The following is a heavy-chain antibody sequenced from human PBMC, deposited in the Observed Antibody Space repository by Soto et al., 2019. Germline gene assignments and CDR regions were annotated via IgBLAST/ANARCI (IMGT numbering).Heavy chain of an antibody. J-gene: IGHJ6*02. Sequence: QVTLKESGPVLVKPTETLTLTCTVSGFSLSNARMGVSWIRQPPGKALEWLAHIFSNDEKSYSTSLKSRLTIYKDTSKSQVVLTMTNMDPVDTATYYCARTNYYYGMDVWGQGTTVTVSS. CDR2: IFSNDEK. V-gene: IGHV2-26*01. CDR3: ARTNYYYGMDV. CDR1: GFSLSNARMG.